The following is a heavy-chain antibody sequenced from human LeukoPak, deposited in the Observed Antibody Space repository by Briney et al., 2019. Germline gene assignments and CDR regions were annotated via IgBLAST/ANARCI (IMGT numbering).Heavy chain of an antibody. V-gene: IGHV3-7*01. Sequence: PGGSLRLSCAASGFTFSSYWMSWVRQAPGKGLEWVANIKQDGSEKYYVDSVKGRFTISRDNAKNSLYLQMNSLRAEDTAVYYCARRYLLWFGELPTYYYYMDVWGKGTTVTVSS. D-gene: IGHD3-10*01. CDR2: IKQDGSEK. J-gene: IGHJ6*03. CDR1: GFTFSSYW. CDR3: ARRYLLWFGELPTYYYYMDV.